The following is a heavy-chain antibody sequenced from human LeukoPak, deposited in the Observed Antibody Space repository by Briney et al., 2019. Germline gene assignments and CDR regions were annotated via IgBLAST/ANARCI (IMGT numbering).Heavy chain of an antibody. J-gene: IGHJ4*02. Sequence: KASETLSLTCTVSGGSISSSSYYWGWIRQPPGKGLEWIGSIYYSGSTYYNPSLKSRVTISVDTSKNQFSLKLSSVTAADTAVYYCARGTRPRGYFYWGQGTLVTVSS. D-gene: IGHD3-22*01. CDR1: GGSISSSSYY. CDR2: IYYSGST. CDR3: ARGTRPRGYFY. V-gene: IGHV4-39*01.